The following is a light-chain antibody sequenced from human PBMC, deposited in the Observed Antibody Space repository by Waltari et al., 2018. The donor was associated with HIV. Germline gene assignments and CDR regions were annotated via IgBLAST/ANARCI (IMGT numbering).Light chain of an antibody. CDR1: SSHFGPYNL. CDR3: CSYAGSSTLEV. CDR2: EGS. Sequence: QSALTQPASVSGSPGQSTTISCPGTSSHFGPYNLGSWYQHHPGKAPKLMIYEGSNRPSGVSNRFSGSKSGNTASLTISGLQAEDEADYYCCSYAGSSTLEVFGGGTKLTVL. J-gene: IGLJ2*01. V-gene: IGLV2-23*01.